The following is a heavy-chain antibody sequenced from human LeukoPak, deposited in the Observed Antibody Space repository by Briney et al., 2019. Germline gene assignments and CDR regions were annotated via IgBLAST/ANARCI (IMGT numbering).Heavy chain of an antibody. CDR3: ARRNTMVRGAIQEPFDY. CDR1: GYSFTSYW. Sequence: GESLKISCKGSGYSFTSYWISWVRQMPGKGLEWMGRIDPSDSYTNYSPSFQGHVTISADKSISTAYLQWSSLKASDTAMYYCARRNTMVRGAIQEPFDYWGQGTLVTVSS. J-gene: IGHJ4*02. D-gene: IGHD3-10*01. CDR2: IDPSDSYT. V-gene: IGHV5-10-1*01.